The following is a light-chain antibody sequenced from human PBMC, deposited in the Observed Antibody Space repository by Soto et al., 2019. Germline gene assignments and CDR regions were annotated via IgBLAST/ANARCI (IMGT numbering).Light chain of an antibody. J-gene: IGKJ1*01. CDR3: QQYGSSPVT. CDR1: QTVSTNY. V-gene: IGKV3-20*01. CDR2: GAS. Sequence: EIVLTQSPGTLSLSPGERATLSCRASQTVSTNYLAWYQQKPGQAPSLLIYGASSRATGIPDRFSGSGSGTDFTITISTLEPEDFAVYYCQQYGSSPVTFGQGTKEEIK.